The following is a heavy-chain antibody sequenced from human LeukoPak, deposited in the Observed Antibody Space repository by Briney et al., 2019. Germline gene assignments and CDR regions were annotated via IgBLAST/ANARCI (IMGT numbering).Heavy chain of an antibody. J-gene: IGHJ4*02. D-gene: IGHD2-2*01. Sequence: SETLSLTCAVYGGSFSGYYWSRIRQPPGKGLEWIGEINHSGSTNYNPSLKSRVTISVDTSKNQFSLKLSSVTAADTAVYYCARRCSTRNFDYWGQGTLVTVSS. CDR2: INHSGST. CDR3: ARRCSTRNFDY. V-gene: IGHV4-34*01. CDR1: GGSFSGYY.